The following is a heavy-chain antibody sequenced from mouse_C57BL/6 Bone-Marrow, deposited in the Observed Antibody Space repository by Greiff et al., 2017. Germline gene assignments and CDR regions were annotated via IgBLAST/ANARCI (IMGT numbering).Heavy chain of an antibody. CDR1: GYSFTHYN. CDR2: INPNYGTT. V-gene: IGHV1-39*01. Sequence: VHVKQSGPELVKPGASVKISCKASGYSFTHYNMNWVKQSNGKSLEWIGVINPNYGTTSYNQKFKGKATLTVDQSSSTAYMQLNSLTSEDSAVYYCARRGFYDGYSYYAMDYWGQGTSVTVSS. J-gene: IGHJ4*01. CDR3: ARRGFYDGYSYYAMDY. D-gene: IGHD2-3*01.